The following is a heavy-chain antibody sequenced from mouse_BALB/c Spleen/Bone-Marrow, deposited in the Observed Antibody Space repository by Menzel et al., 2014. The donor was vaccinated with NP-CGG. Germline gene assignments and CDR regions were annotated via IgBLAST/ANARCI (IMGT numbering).Heavy chain of an antibody. CDR3: AREVRGDFYY. CDR1: GYTFTNYW. J-gene: IGHJ2*01. CDR2: IHPGGGYT. V-gene: IGHV1-63*02. Sequence: QVQLKDSGAELVRPGTSVKISCKASGYTFTNYWLGWVKQRPGHGLEWIGDIHPGGGYTNYNEKFKGKATLTADTSSSTAYIQLSSLTSEDSAVYFCAREVRGDFYYWGQGTTLAVSS. D-gene: IGHD2-14*01.